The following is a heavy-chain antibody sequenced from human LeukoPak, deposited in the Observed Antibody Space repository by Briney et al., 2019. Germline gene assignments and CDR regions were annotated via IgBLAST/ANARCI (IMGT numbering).Heavy chain of an antibody. CDR3: ARARGCDILTGYYIRPYYVDY. V-gene: IGHV4-34*01. CDR2: INHSGST. Sequence: PSETLSLTCAVYGGSFSGYYWSWIRQPPGKGLEWIGEINHSGSTNYNQSLKSRATISVAPSKNQFSLMLSSVTAVDTAVYYCARARGCDILTGYYIRPYYVDYWEQGTLVPVSS. D-gene: IGHD3-9*01. CDR1: GGSFSGYY. J-gene: IGHJ4*02.